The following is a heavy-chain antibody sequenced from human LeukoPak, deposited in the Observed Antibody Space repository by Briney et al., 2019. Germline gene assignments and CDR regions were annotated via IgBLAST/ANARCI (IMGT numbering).Heavy chain of an antibody. V-gene: IGHV1-46*01. Sequence: ASVKVSCKASGYTFPSYFMHWVRQAPGQGLEWMGIINPTGGSTTYAQKFQERVTITRDMSTSTAYMELSSLRSEDTAVYYCAAGSGEERLAFDIWGQGTMVTVSS. CDR3: AAGSGEERLAFDI. CDR2: INPTGGST. J-gene: IGHJ3*02. CDR1: GYTFPSYF. D-gene: IGHD7-27*01.